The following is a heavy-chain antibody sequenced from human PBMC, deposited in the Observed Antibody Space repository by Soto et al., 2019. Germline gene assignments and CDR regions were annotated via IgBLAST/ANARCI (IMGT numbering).Heavy chain of an antibody. J-gene: IGHJ5*02. V-gene: IGHV4-31*03. CDR1: GGSISSGGYY. CDR2: IYYSGST. Sequence: PSETLSLTCTVSGGSISSGGYYWSWIRQHPGKGLEWIGYIYYSGSTYYNPSLKSRVTISVDTSKNQFSLKLSSVTAEDTAVYYCAREPGTLNWFDPWGQGTLVTVSS. D-gene: IGHD3-10*01. CDR3: AREPGTLNWFDP.